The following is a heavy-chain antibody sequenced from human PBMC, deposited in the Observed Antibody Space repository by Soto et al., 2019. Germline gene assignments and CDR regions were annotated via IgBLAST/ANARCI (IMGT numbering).Heavy chain of an antibody. V-gene: IGHV1-18*01. Sequence: ASVKVSCKASGYTFISYGGHWVRQAPGQGLEWRGWIIAYNGNTNYSERFQGRVTTTTETSTTTAYMELRSLRSDDTAVYYCAREKDASRWSSAEYLQHWGQGTPVTVSS. CDR3: AREKDASRWSSAEYLQH. CDR2: IIAYNGNT. D-gene: IGHD6-13*01. CDR1: GYTFISYG. J-gene: IGHJ1*01.